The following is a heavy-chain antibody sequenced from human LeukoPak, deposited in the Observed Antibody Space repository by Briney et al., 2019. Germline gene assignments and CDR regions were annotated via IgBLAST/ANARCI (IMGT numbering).Heavy chain of an antibody. CDR3: ARRGGKNYGDYLLYYYYMDV. CDR2: INAGNGNT. Sequence: ASVKVSCKASGYTFTSYAMHWVRQAPGQRLEWMGWINAGNGNTKYSQEFQGRVTITRDTSTSTAYMELRSLRSDDTAMYYCARRGGKNYGDYLLYYYYMDVWGKGTTVTVSS. D-gene: IGHD4-17*01. CDR1: GYTFTSYA. J-gene: IGHJ6*03. V-gene: IGHV1-3*01.